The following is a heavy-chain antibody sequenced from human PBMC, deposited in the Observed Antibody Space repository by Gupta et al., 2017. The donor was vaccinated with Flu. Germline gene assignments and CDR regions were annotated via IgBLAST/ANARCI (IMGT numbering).Heavy chain of an antibody. D-gene: IGHD6-19*01. CDR3: ARGYSNGWYDYYYYGMDV. CDR1: GFSFRNYL. CDR2: ISSEGSRA. V-gene: IGHV3-74*01. Sequence: EVKLVESGGGLVKPGGSLRLSCGASGFSFRNYLIHWVRQAPGMGLVWVSRISSEGSRADYADSVKGRFTILRDNTKDTLYLQMNSLRAEDTAVYYCARGYSNGWYDYYYYGMDVWGQGTTVTVSS. J-gene: IGHJ6*02.